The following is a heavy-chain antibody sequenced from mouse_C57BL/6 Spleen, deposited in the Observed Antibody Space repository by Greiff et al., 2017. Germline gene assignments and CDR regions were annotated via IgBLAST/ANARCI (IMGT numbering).Heavy chain of an antibody. CDR2: IYPGSGST. CDR3: AVYDYGTYSFYAMDY. J-gene: IGHJ4*01. Sequence: QVQLQQPGAELVKPGASVKMSCKASGYTFTSYWITWVKQRPGQGLEWIGDIYPGSGSTNYNEKFKSKATLTVDTSSSTAYMQLSSLTSEDSAVYYCAVYDYGTYSFYAMDYWGQGTSVTVSS. D-gene: IGHD1-1*01. CDR1: GYTFTSYW. V-gene: IGHV1-55*01.